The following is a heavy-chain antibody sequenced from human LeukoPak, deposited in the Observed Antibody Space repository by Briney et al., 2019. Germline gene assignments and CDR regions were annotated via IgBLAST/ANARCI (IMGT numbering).Heavy chain of an antibody. CDR3: ARGHLAYCGGDCYSRGPWFDP. Sequence: GASVKVSCKASGYTFTGYYMHWVRQAPGQGLEWMGWINPNSGGTNYAQKFQGWVTMTRDTSISTAYMELSRLRSDDTAVYYCARGHLAYCGGDCYSRGPWFDPWGQGTLVTVSS. CDR1: GYTFTGYY. V-gene: IGHV1-2*04. D-gene: IGHD2-21*02. CDR2: INPNSGGT. J-gene: IGHJ5*02.